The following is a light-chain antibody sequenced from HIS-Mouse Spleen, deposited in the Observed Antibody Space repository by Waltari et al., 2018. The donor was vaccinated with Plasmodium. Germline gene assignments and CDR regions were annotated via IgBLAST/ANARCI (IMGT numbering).Light chain of an antibody. Sequence: AIQMTQSPSSLSASVGDRVTITCRASQGIRNDLGGYQQKPGKAPKLLISAASSLQSGVPSRFSGSGSGIDFTLTIRSLQPEDFATYYCLQDYNYPYTFGQGTKLEIK. CDR3: LQDYNYPYT. J-gene: IGKJ2*01. CDR2: AAS. CDR1: QGIRND. V-gene: IGKV1-6*01.